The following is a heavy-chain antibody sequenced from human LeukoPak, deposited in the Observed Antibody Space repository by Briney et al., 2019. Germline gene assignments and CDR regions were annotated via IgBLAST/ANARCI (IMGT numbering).Heavy chain of an antibody. CDR2: IHHGGSS. CDR1: ADSISSSKW. Sequence: SGTLSLTCAVSADSISSSKWWSWVRQAPGKGLEWIGEIHHGGSSNYNPSLKSRVTISVDMSKNQFSLRLNSVTAADTAVYYCARRRKDLNWFDPWGQGTLVTVSS. J-gene: IGHJ5*02. CDR3: ARRRKDLNWFDP. V-gene: IGHV4-4*02.